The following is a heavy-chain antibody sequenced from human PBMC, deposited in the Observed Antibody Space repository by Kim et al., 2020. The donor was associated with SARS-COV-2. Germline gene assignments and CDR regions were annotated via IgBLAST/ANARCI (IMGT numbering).Heavy chain of an antibody. CDR2: ISQSGSA. J-gene: IGHJ6*03. V-gene: IGHV4-34*01. D-gene: IGHD2-2*01. Sequence: SETLSLTCAVYGGSFSGYYWSWIRQPPGKGREWIGEISQSGSANYAPSLKSRVTMSLDTANNQFFLKLSFVTAADTAVYYCARSGSTRASYYYYIDVGG. CDR1: GGSFSGYY. CDR3: ARSGSTRASYYYYIDV.